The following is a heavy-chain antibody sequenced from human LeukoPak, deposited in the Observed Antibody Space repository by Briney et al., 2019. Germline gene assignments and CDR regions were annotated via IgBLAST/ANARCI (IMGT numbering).Heavy chain of an antibody. CDR2: IYYSGST. J-gene: IGHJ4*02. D-gene: IGHD3-22*01. Sequence: SETLSLTCTVSGGSISSNSYYWGWIRQPPGKGLEWIGSIYYSGSTYYNPSLNIRVTISVDTSKNQFSLNLRSVTAADTAVYYCAREILYDSTGYYLWGQGTLVTVSS. CDR1: GGSISSNSYY. V-gene: IGHV4-39*07. CDR3: AREILYDSTGYYL.